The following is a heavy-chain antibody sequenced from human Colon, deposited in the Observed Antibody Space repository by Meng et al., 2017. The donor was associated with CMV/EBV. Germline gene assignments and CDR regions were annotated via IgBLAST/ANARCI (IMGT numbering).Heavy chain of an antibody. D-gene: IGHD3-10*01. CDR2: IYYRGRA. Sequence: SETLSLTCIVSGDSISSTTYYWAWLRQPPGKGLEWIGHIYYRGRAYHSPSLKSRVTISVDTSKNHFSLYLNSVTAADTAVYYCARIGGLEDCDGSTCNNPFDYWGQGSLVTVSS. CDR1: GDSISSTTYY. CDR3: ARIGGLEDCDGSTCNNPFDY. V-gene: IGHV4-39*07. J-gene: IGHJ4*02.